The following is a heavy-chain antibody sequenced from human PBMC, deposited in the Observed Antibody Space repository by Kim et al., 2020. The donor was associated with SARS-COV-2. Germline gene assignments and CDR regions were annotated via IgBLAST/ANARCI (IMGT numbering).Heavy chain of an antibody. D-gene: IGHD6-19*01. CDR1: GFTVSSNY. CDR3: ARDSNIAVAGTYYYYYYGMDV. V-gene: IGHV3-53*01. J-gene: IGHJ6*02. Sequence: GGSLRLSCAASGFTVSSNYMSWVRQAPGKGLEWVSVIYSGGSTYYADSVKGRFTISRDNSKNTLYLQMNSLRAEDTAVYYCARDSNIAVAGTYYYYYYGMDVWGQGTTVTVSS. CDR2: IYSGGST.